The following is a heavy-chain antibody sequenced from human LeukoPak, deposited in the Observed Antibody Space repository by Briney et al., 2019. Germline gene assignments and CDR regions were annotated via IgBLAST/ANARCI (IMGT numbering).Heavy chain of an antibody. CDR3: ARAQYGWFDP. J-gene: IGHJ5*02. V-gene: IGHV3-74*03. CDR2: INTDGSAT. D-gene: IGHD3-10*01. CDR1: DFLFSGYW. Sequence: PGGSLRLSCAVSDFLFSGYWMHWVRQAPGKGLVWVSRINTDGSATTYADSVKGRFTISRDNAKNTLYLQMKSLRAEDTAVYYCARAQYGWFDPWGQGTLVTVSS.